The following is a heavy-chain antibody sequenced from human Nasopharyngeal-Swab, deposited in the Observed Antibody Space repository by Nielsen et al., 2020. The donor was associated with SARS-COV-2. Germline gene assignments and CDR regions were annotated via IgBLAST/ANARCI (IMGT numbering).Heavy chain of an antibody. D-gene: IGHD3-10*01. Sequence: WIRQPPGKGLGWIGYIYYSGSTNYNPSLKSRVTISVDTSKNQFSLNLSSVTAADTAVYYCARGKSNSRVVRGYFGYWGQGTLVTVSS. CDR2: IYYSGST. J-gene: IGHJ4*02. V-gene: IGHV4-59*01. CDR3: ARGKSNSRVVRGYFGY.